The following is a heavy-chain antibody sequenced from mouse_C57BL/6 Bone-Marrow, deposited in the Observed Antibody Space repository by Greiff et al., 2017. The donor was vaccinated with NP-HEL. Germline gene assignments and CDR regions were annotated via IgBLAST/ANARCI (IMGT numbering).Heavy chain of an antibody. CDR3: ARNYDYDDY. D-gene: IGHD2-4*01. Sequence: QVHVKQPGAELVKPGASVKMSCKASGYTFTSYWITWVKQRPGQGLEWIGDIYPGSGSTNYNEKFKSKATLTVDTSSSTAYMQLSSLTSEDSAVYYCARNYDYDDYWGQGTTLTVSS. J-gene: IGHJ2*01. CDR2: IYPGSGST. V-gene: IGHV1-55*01. CDR1: GYTFTSYW.